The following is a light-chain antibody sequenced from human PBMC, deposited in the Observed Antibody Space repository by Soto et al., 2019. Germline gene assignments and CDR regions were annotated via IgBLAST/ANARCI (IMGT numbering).Light chain of an antibody. Sequence: EIVLTQSPATLSLSPGERATLSCRASQSVGIYLGWYQQRPGQAPRLLIYDASKRAAGIPARFSGSGSGTDFPLPITRLGPEDLAVYYCQHRSTWPRAFGQGTRLEIK. CDR2: DAS. CDR1: QSVGIY. J-gene: IGKJ5*01. CDR3: QHRSTWPRA. V-gene: IGKV3-11*01.